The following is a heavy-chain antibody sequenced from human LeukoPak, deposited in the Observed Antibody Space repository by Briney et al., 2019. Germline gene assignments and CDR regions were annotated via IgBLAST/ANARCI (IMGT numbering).Heavy chain of an antibody. CDR2: IYRDGNT. CDR1: GYSISSGYY. J-gene: IGHJ6*03. V-gene: IGHV4-38-2*02. CDR3: ARLAALRGFYYYMDV. Sequence: SETLSLTCTVSGYSISSGYYWGWIRQPPGKGLEWVANIYRDGNTYYSPSLKSRVTISVDTSKNQFYLRLSSVTAADTAVYFCARLAALRGFYYYMDVWGKGATVTVSS. D-gene: IGHD6-6*01.